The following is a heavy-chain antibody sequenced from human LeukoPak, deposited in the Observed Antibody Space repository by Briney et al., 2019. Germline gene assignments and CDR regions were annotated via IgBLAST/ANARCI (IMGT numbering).Heavy chain of an antibody. CDR2: IHYSGST. CDR1: GGSISTYY. V-gene: IGHV4-59*01. D-gene: IGHD6-19*01. CDR3: ARGSGEGLDY. J-gene: IGHJ4*02. Sequence: SETLSLACTVSGGSISTYYWSWIRQPPGKGLEWIGYIHYSGSTNYNPSLKSRVTISVDTSKNQLSLKLSSVTAADTAVYYCARGSGEGLDYWGQGTLVTVSS.